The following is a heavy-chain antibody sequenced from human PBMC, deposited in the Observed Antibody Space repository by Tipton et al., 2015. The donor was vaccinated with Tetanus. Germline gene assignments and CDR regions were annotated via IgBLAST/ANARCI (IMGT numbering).Heavy chain of an antibody. Sequence: TLSLTCTVYGGSFSVYYWSWIRQPPGKGLEWIGEINHSRNINNNPSLKSRVTISIDTSKNQFSLKLNSVTAADTAVYFCVLTTNNWFGPWGQGALVTVSS. D-gene: IGHD1/OR15-1a*01. J-gene: IGHJ5*02. CDR2: INHSRNI. V-gene: IGHV4-34*01. CDR3: VLTTNNWFGP. CDR1: GGSFSVYY.